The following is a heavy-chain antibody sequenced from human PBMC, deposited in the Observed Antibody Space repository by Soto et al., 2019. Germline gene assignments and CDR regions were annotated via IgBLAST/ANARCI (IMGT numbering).Heavy chain of an antibody. CDR1: GYSFTSYW. CDR2: IDPSDSYT. CDR3: ARGPGYCSSTSCQLGYGMDV. D-gene: IGHD2-2*01. Sequence: GESLKISCKGSGYSFTSYWISWVRQMPGKGLEWMGRIDPSDSYTNYSPSFQGHVTISADKSISTAYLQWSSLKASDTAMYYCARGPGYCSSTSCQLGYGMDVWGQGTTVTVLL. V-gene: IGHV5-10-1*01. J-gene: IGHJ6*02.